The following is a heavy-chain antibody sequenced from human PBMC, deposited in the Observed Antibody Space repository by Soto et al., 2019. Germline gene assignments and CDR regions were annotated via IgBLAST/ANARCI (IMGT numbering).Heavy chain of an antibody. CDR3: ASYYIAARHFGMDV. Sequence: PGGSLRLSCAASGFTFSSYEMNWVRQAPGKGLEWVSYISSSGSTIYYADSVKGRFTISRDNAKNSLYLQMNSLRAEDTAVYYCASYYIAARHFGMDVWGQGTTVNVS. J-gene: IGHJ6*02. D-gene: IGHD6-6*01. V-gene: IGHV3-48*03. CDR2: ISSSGSTI. CDR1: GFTFSSYE.